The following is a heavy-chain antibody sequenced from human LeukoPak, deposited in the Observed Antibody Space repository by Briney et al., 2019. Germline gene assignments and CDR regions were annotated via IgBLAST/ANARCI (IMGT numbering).Heavy chain of an antibody. Sequence: PGGSLRLSCAASGFTFSDYYMSWIRQAPGKGLEYVSAISTNGDTTYYADSVKGRFTISRDNSKNTLYLQMNSLRAEDTAVYYCARKIGGAVAGNWYFDLWGRGTLVIVSS. CDR1: GFTFSDYY. CDR2: ISTNGDTT. J-gene: IGHJ2*01. CDR3: ARKIGGAVAGNWYFDL. V-gene: IGHV3-64*04. D-gene: IGHD6-19*01.